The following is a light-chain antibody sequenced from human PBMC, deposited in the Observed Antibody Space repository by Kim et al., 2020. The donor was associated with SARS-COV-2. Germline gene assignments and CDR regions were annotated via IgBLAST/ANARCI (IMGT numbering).Light chain of an antibody. CDR2: GVS. J-gene: IGKJ5*01. V-gene: IGKV1-17*01. CDR1: QDIRND. Sequence: AAVGDRVTITCRASQDIRNDLGWYQENPGRAPKRLIYGVSSLQSGVPSRFSGSGSGTEFTLTISSLQPEDFATYFCLQHNTYPITVGQGTRLEIK. CDR3: LQHNTYPIT.